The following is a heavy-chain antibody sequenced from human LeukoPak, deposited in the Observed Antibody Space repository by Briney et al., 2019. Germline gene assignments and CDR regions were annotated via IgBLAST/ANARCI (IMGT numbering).Heavy chain of an antibody. CDR1: GYTFTSYY. Sequence: ASVKVSCKASGYTFTSYYMHWVRQAPGQGLEWMGWINPNSGGTNYAQKFQGRVTMTRDTSISTAYMELSRLRSDDTAVYYCARVGDIVVVPAAIGGGYYYMDVWGKGTTVTVSS. V-gene: IGHV1-2*02. J-gene: IGHJ6*03. CDR2: INPNSGGT. CDR3: ARVGDIVVVPAAIGGGYYYMDV. D-gene: IGHD2-2*02.